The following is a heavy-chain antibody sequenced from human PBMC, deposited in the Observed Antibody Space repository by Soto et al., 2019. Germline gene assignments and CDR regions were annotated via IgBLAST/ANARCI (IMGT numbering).Heavy chain of an antibody. J-gene: IGHJ6*03. CDR3: ARAEVAYYYYYMDV. D-gene: IGHD5-12*01. Sequence: GGSLRLSCAASGFTFSSYWMSWVRQAPGKGLEWVANMKQDGSTKYYVDSVKGRFTISRDNAKNSLYLQMNSLRAEDTAVYYCARAEVAYYYYYMDVWGKGTTVTVSS. CDR2: MKQDGSTK. V-gene: IGHV3-7*01. CDR1: GFTFSSYW.